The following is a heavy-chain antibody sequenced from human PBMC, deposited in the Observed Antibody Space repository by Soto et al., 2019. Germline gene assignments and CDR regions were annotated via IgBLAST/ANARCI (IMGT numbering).Heavy chain of an antibody. CDR3: AGASVDTAMITLDYFYWQYGMDV. Sequence: QVQLVQSGAEVRKPGSSVKVSCKASGGTFSNYALSWVRQAPGQGLEWMGGIIPLFSTANYAQKFQGTATIIADESMITAYMELSSMRSEDTDMYLCAGASVDTAMITLDYFYWQYGMDVWGQGTTVTVAS. D-gene: IGHD5-18*01. CDR2: IIPLFSTA. J-gene: IGHJ6*02. V-gene: IGHV1-69*01. CDR1: GGTFSNYA.